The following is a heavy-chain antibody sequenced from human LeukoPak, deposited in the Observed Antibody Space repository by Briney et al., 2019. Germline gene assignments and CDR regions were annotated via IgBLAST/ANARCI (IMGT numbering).Heavy chain of an antibody. CDR2: MNPNSGNT. J-gene: IGHJ6*03. Sequence: ASVKVSCKASGYTFTSYDINWVRQATGQGLEWMGWMNPNSGNTGYAQKFQGRVTMTRNTSISTAYMELSSLRSEDTAVYYCARDYTPNNYYYYMDVWGKGTTVTISS. CDR3: ARDYTPNNYYYYMDV. V-gene: IGHV1-8*01. D-gene: IGHD3-10*01. CDR1: GYTFTSYD.